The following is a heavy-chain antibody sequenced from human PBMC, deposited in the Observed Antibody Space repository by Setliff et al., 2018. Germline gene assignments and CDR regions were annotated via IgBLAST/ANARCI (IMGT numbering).Heavy chain of an antibody. Sequence: GGSLSLSCAASGFTFSSYWMHWVRQAPGEGLVWVSRMNSDGSTKNYADSVKGRFTISRDNARNSLYLQINSLRAEDTAVYFCATSNDYLDHWGQGTLVTVSS. J-gene: IGHJ5*02. V-gene: IGHV3-74*01. CDR2: MNSDGSTK. CDR1: GFTFSSYW. CDR3: ATSNDYLDH. D-gene: IGHD3-16*01.